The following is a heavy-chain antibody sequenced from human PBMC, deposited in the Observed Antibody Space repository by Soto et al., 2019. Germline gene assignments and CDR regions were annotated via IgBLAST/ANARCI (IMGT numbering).Heavy chain of an antibody. D-gene: IGHD6-6*01. J-gene: IGHJ6*02. Sequence: SETLSLTCTVSGGSIGSSSYYWGWIRQPPGKGLEWIGSIYYSGSTYYNPTLKSRVTISVDTSKNQFSLKLSSVTAADTAVYYCAKLYSSSDYYYGMDVWGQGTTVTVSS. V-gene: IGHV4-39*01. CDR2: IYYSGST. CDR1: GGSIGSSSYY. CDR3: AKLYSSSDYYYGMDV.